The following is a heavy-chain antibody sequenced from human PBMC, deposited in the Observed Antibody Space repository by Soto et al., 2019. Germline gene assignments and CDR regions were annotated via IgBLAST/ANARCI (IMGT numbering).Heavy chain of an antibody. Sequence: PGGSLRLSCATSGFSFSDSYMSWIRQAPGKGLEWISYISPRSTFRDYADSVKGRFTISRDSVKNPLYLQMNNLTADDTGVYYCARGGGGGLFDPWGQGSVVTVSS. CDR2: ISPRSTFR. D-gene: IGHD2-21*01. CDR1: GFSFSDSY. J-gene: IGHJ5*02. CDR3: ARGGGGGLFDP. V-gene: IGHV3-11*06.